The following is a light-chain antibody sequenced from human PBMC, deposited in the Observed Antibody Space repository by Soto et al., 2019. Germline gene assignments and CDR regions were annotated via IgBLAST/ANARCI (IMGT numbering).Light chain of an antibody. CDR3: REYGNIPWT. CDR2: DAS. CDR1: ESVVSNY. V-gene: IGKV3-20*01. Sequence: EIVLTQSPGTLSLSPGERATLSCRATESVVSNYLAWYQLKPGQAPRLLIYDASRRATGIPDRFSGSGSGTDFTRTISRREPEVCAVYYCREYGNIPWTVGQGTKV. J-gene: IGKJ1*01.